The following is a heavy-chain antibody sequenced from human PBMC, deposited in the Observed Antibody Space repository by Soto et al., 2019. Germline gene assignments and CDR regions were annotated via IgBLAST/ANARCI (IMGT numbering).Heavy chain of an antibody. J-gene: IGHJ4*02. CDR2: ISGSGGST. CDR3: AKDRDHYYYGSGRRFDY. D-gene: IGHD3-10*01. V-gene: IGHV3-23*01. CDR1: GFTFSSYA. Sequence: EVQLLESGGGLVQPGGSLRLSCAASGFTFSSYAMSWVRQAPGKGLEWVSAISGSGGSTYYADSVKGRFTSSRDNSKNTLYLQMNSLRAEDTAVYYCAKDRDHYYYGSGRRFDYWGQGTLVTVSS.